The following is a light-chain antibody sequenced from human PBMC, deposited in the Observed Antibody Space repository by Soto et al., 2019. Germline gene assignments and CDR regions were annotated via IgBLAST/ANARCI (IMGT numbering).Light chain of an antibody. Sequence: GDRVTITCRTSQDISTYLAWYQQKLGKAPKLLIYAASTLQSGVPSRFSGSGSGTDFTLTIISLQPEDFATYYCQQLTSYPRTFGQGTKVDIK. CDR3: QQLTSYPRT. V-gene: IGKV1-9*01. CDR2: AAS. J-gene: IGKJ1*01. CDR1: QDISTY.